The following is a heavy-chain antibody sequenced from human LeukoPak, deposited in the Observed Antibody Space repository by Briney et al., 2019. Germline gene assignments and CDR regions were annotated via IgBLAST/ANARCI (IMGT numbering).Heavy chain of an antibody. Sequence: SETLSLTCAVYGGSFSGYYWSWIRQPPGKGLEWIGEINHSGSTNYNPSLKSRVTISVDTSKNQFSLKLSSVTAADTAVYYCARKYPRYCSSTSCLVRFDYWGQGTLVTVSS. CDR1: GGSFSGYY. V-gene: IGHV4-34*01. J-gene: IGHJ4*02. CDR3: ARKYPRYCSSTSCLVRFDY. CDR2: INHSGST. D-gene: IGHD2-2*01.